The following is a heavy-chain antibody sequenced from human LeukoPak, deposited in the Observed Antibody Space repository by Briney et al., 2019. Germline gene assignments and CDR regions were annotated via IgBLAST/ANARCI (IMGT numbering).Heavy chain of an antibody. J-gene: IGHJ4*02. CDR1: GFTFTTYS. Sequence: GGSLRLSCAASGFTFTTYSMNWVRQAPGKGLEWVSYISSSSSTIFYADSVRGRFTISRDNAKNSLYLQMTSLRAEDTAVYYCAKDPGIVGATHSLDYWGQGTLVTVSS. V-gene: IGHV3-48*01. CDR3: AKDPGIVGATHSLDY. CDR2: ISSSSSTI. D-gene: IGHD1-26*01.